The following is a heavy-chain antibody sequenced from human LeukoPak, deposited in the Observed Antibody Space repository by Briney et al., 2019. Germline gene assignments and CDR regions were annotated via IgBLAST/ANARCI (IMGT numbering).Heavy chain of an antibody. V-gene: IGHV4-59*12. CDR3: ARGHKRGYSYGYLQSWFDP. CDR1: GGSISSYY. J-gene: IGHJ5*02. D-gene: IGHD5-18*01. Sequence: PSETLSLTCTVSGGSISSYYWSWIRQPPGKGLEWIGYIYYSGSTNYNPSLKSRVTISVDTSKNQFSLKLSSVTAADTAVYYCARGHKRGYSYGYLQSWFDPWGQGTLVTVSS. CDR2: IYYSGST.